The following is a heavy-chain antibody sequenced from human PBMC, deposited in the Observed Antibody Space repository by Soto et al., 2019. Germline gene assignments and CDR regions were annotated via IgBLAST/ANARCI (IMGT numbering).Heavy chain of an antibody. CDR2: ISGSGGGT. V-gene: IGHV3-23*01. CDR3: AXFGMATTKRSPPYYIDY. D-gene: IGHD1-1*01. Sequence: GGSLRLSCAASGFTSSSYAMSWVRQAPGKGLEWVSSISGSGGGTYYADSVKGRFTFSRDNSKNTLYLQMNSLRAEDTAVYYWAXFGMATTKRSPPYYIDYWGQGALVTVSS. J-gene: IGHJ4*02. CDR1: GFTSSSYA.